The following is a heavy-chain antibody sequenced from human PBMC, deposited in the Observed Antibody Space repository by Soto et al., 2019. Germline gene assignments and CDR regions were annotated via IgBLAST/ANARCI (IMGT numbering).Heavy chain of an antibody. V-gene: IGHV1-18*01. D-gene: IGHD1-1*01. CDR1: GFRFTNYG. J-gene: IGHJ4*02. CDR2: ISANNDDT. CDR3: ARKATGHPLDY. Sequence: ASVKVSCKTSGFRFTNYGFSWVRQAPGQGLEWMGWISANNDDTHYAQKFQGRVTMTTDTGTGTAYMELRSLRSDDTAMYYCARKATGHPLDYWVQGTLVTVSP.